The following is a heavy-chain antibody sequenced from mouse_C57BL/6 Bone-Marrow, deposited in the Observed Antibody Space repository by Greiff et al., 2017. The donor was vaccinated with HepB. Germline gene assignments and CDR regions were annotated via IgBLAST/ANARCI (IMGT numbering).Heavy chain of an antibody. V-gene: IGHV5-6*01. CDR3: AREGMITYFDY. CDR2: ISSGGSYT. D-gene: IGHD2-4*01. J-gene: IGHJ2*01. Sequence: EVHLVESGGDLVKPGGSLKLSCAASGFTFSSYGMSWVRQTPDKRLEWVATISSGGSYTYYPDSVKGRFTISRDNAKNTLYLQMSSLKSEDTAMYYCAREGMITYFDYWGQGTTLTVSS. CDR1: GFTFSSYG.